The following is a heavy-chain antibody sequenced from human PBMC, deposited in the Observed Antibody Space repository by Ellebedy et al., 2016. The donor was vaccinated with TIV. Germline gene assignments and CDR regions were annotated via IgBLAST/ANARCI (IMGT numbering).Heavy chain of an antibody. CDR1: CYSYTSNY. J-gene: IGHJ1*01. V-gene: IGHV1-46*01. CDR3: VRVDGYASSQTL. Sequence: ASVKVSXXATCYSYTSNYVHWVRQPPGQGLEWMGTITPSDGGTTDAQRFQDRLTMTRDTSTDTVYLDLRSVISEDTATYFCVRVDGYASSQTLWGQGTAVTVSS. D-gene: IGHD2-2*01. CDR2: ITPSDGGT.